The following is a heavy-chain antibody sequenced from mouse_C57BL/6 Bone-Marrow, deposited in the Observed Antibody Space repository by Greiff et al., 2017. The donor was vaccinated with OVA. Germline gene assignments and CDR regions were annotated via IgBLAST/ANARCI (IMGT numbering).Heavy chain of an antibody. Sequence: EVKVVESGGGLVQPGGSLKLSCAASGFTFSDYGMAWVRQAPRKGPEWVAFISNLAYSIYYADTVTGRFTISRENAKNTLYLEMSSLRSEDTAMYYCARTHYDYDDAMDYWGQGTSVTVSS. CDR1: GFTFSDYG. CDR3: ARTHYDYDDAMDY. J-gene: IGHJ4*01. D-gene: IGHD2-4*01. CDR2: ISNLAYSI. V-gene: IGHV5-15*01.